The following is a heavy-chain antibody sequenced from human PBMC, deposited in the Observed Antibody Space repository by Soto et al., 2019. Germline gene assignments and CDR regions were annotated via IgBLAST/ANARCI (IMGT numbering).Heavy chain of an antibody. V-gene: IGHV3-23*01. CDR2: ISGSGHNT. CDR1: GFVFDSYA. D-gene: IGHD3-10*01. Sequence: PGGSLRLSCTASGFVFDSYAMSWFRQAPGKGLECISTISGSGHNTYYADSVKGRFTISRDSSKDTVYLQMNNLRADDTAVYFCGGGPDYRNNYYYGMDVWGQGTTVTVSS. J-gene: IGHJ6*02. CDR3: GGGPDYRNNYYYGMDV.